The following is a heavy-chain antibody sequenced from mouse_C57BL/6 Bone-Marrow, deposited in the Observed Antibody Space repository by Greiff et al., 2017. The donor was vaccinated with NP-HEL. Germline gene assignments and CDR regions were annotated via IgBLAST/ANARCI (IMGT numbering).Heavy chain of an antibody. Sequence: QVQLQQSGPELVKPGASVKISCKASGYTFTDYYINWVKQRPGQGLEWIGWIFPGSGSTYYNEKFKGKATLTVDKSSSTAYMLLSSLTSEDSAVYFCARGSTTVVAYYYAMDYWGQGTSVTVSS. V-gene: IGHV1-75*01. CDR1: GYTFTDYY. J-gene: IGHJ4*01. CDR3: ARGSTTVVAYYYAMDY. CDR2: IFPGSGST. D-gene: IGHD1-1*01.